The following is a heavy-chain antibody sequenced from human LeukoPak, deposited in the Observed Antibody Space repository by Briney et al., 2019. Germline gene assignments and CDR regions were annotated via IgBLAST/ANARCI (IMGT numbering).Heavy chain of an antibody. CDR3: VKEVVATIPPL. CDR2: ISWNSGSI. V-gene: IGHV3-9*01. Sequence: GGSLRLSCAASGFTFDDYAMHWVRQAPGKGLEWVSGISWNSGSIGYADSVKGRFTISRDNSKNTLFLQLNSLRAEDTAVYYCVKEVVATIPPLWGQGTLVTVSS. CDR1: GFTFDDYA. J-gene: IGHJ4*02. D-gene: IGHD5-12*01.